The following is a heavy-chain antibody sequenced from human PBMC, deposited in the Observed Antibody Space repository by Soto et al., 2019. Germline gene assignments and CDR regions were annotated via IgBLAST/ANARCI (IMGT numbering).Heavy chain of an antibody. D-gene: IGHD2-21*02. CDR3: IRVSGGGDYCDWYAP. J-gene: IGHJ5*01. CDR1: GFTFGDYA. Sequence: GGSLRLSCTASGFTFGDYAMSWFRQAPGKGLEWVGFIRSKAYGGTTEYAASVKGRFTISRDDSKSIAYLQMNSLKTEDTAVYYCIRVSGGGDYCDWYAPWRRRTLVPVSS. V-gene: IGHV3-49*03. CDR2: IRSKAYGGTT.